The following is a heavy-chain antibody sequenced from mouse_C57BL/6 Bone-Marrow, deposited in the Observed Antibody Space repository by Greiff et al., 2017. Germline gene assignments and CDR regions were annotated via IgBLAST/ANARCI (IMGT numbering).Heavy chain of an antibody. Sequence: VQLQQSGAELVRPGTSVQVSCKASGYAFTNYLIEWVKPRPGQGLEWIGVINPGSGGTNDNARFKGKATLTADKSSSTAYMQLSSLTSEDSAVYDGARGWLRRRDCYFDDWGTGTTVTVSS. V-gene: IGHV1-54*01. CDR3: ARGWLRRRDCYFDD. D-gene: IGHD2-2*01. J-gene: IGHJ1*03. CDR1: GYAFTNYL. CDR2: INPGSGGT.